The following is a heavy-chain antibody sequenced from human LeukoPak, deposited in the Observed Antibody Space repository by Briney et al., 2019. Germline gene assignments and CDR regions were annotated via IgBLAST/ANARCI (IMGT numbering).Heavy chain of an antibody. Sequence: ASVKVSCKASGYTFTGYYMHWVRQAPGQGLEWMGRINPNSGGTNYAQKFQGRVTMTRDTSISTAYMELSRLRSDDTAVYDCARALQRLNLFKSDAFDIWGQGTMVTVSS. J-gene: IGHJ3*02. CDR3: ARALQRLNLFKSDAFDI. V-gene: IGHV1-2*06. D-gene: IGHD5-12*01. CDR1: GYTFTGYY. CDR2: INPNSGGT.